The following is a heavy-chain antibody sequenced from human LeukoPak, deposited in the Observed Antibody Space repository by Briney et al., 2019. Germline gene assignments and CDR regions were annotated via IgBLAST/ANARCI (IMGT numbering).Heavy chain of an antibody. CDR1: GFTFSSYG. Sequence: GRSLRLSCAASGFTFSSYGMHWVRQAPGKGLEWVAVISYDGSNKYYADSVKGRFTISRDNSKNTLYLQMNSLRAEDTAVCYCAKLEGYDILNGYPRTRDDAFDIWGQGTMVTVSS. V-gene: IGHV3-30*18. D-gene: IGHD3-9*01. CDR3: AKLEGYDILNGYPRTRDDAFDI. CDR2: ISYDGSNK. J-gene: IGHJ3*02.